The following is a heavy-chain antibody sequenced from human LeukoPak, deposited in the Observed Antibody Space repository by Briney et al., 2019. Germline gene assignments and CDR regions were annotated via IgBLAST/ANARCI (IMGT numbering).Heavy chain of an antibody. J-gene: IGHJ6*03. CDR3: ARGAFYDNSGYIPYYYYYYMDV. Sequence: TSETLSLTCTVSDYSIINGYYWGWVRQPPGKGLEWIGGLYHSGSTYYNPSLKSRVTISVDTSRNQFSLNLSSVTAADTAIYYCARGAFYDNSGYIPYYYYYYMDVWVKGTTVTVSS. D-gene: IGHD3-22*01. CDR1: DYSIINGYY. CDR2: LYHSGST. V-gene: IGHV4-38-2*02.